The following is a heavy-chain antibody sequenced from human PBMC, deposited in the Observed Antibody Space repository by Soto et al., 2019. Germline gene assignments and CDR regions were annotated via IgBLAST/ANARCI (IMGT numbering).Heavy chain of an antibody. CDR1: GFTFSSYS. J-gene: IGHJ6*02. CDR2: ISSSSSYI. D-gene: IGHD2-2*01. Sequence: EVQLVESGGGLVKPGGSLRLSCAASGFTFSSYSMNWVRQAPGKGLEWVSSISSSSSYIYYADSVKGRFTISRDNAKNSLYLQMNSLRAEDTAVYYCAVGIVVPDIYYYYGMDVWGQGTTVTVSS. V-gene: IGHV3-21*01. CDR3: AVGIVVPDIYYYYGMDV.